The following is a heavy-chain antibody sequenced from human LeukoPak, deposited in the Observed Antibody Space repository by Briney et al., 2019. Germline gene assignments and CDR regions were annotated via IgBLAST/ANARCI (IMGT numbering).Heavy chain of an antibody. CDR1: GGSFSGYY. CDR2: INHSGST. CDR3: ARGLRTLIAARPPAFDI. J-gene: IGHJ3*02. V-gene: IGHV4-34*01. D-gene: IGHD6-6*01. Sequence: SETLSLTCAVYGGSFSGYYWSWIRQPPGKGLEWFGEINHSGSTNDHPSLKSRVTISVDTSKNQFSLKLSSVTAADTAVCYCARGLRTLIAARPPAFDIWGQGTMVTVSP.